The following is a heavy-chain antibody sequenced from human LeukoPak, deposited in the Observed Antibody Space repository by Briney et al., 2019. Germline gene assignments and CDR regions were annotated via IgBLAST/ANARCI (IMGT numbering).Heavy chain of an antibody. CDR2: ISSSSSYI. Sequence: GGSLRLSCAASGFTFSNAWMNWVRQAPGKGLEWVSSISSSSSYIYYADSVKGRFTISRDNAKNSLYLQMNSLRAEDTAVYYCARGSVEGPFDYWGQGTLVTVSS. CDR3: ARGSVEGPFDY. V-gene: IGHV3-21*01. J-gene: IGHJ4*02. CDR1: GFTFSNAW.